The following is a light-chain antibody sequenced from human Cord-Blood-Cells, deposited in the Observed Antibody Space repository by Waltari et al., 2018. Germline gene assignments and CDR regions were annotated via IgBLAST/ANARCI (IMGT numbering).Light chain of an antibody. CDR3: QQGYSTPRT. Sequence: DIQMTQSPSSLSASVGDRVTIPCRASQSISSYLNWYQQKPGKAPKLLIYAASSLQSGVPSRFSGSGSGTDFTLTISSLQPEDFATYYCQQGYSTPRTFGQGTKVEIK. CDR1: QSISSY. CDR2: AAS. J-gene: IGKJ1*01. V-gene: IGKV1-39*01.